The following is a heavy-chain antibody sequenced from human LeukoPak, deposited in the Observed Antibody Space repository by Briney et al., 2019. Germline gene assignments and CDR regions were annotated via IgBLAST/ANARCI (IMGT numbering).Heavy chain of an antibody. CDR1: GGTFSSYA. CDR3: ASLLSDYDILTGIPPSGWRGYFDY. V-gene: IGHV1-69*04. D-gene: IGHD3-9*01. CDR2: IIPILGIA. Sequence: GASVKVSCKASGGTFSSYAICWVRQAPGQGLEWMGRIIPILGIANYAQKFQGRVTITADKSTSTAYMELSSLRSEDTAVYYCASLLSDYDILTGIPPSGWRGYFDYWGQGTLVTVSS. J-gene: IGHJ4*02.